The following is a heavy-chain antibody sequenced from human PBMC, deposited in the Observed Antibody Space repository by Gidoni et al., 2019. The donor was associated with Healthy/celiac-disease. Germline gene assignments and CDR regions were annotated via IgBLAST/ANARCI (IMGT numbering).Heavy chain of an antibody. Sequence: EVQLLESGGGLVQPGGSLRLSCAASGFTFSSYAMSWFRQAPGKGLEWVSASSGSGGSTYYADSVKGRFTISRDNSKNTLYLQMNSLRAEDTAVYYCANVVVVAAEAWYFDYWGQGTLVTVSS. CDR3: ANVVVVAAEAWYFDY. CDR2: SSGSGGST. V-gene: IGHV3-23*01. CDR1: GFTFSSYA. D-gene: IGHD2-15*01. J-gene: IGHJ4*02.